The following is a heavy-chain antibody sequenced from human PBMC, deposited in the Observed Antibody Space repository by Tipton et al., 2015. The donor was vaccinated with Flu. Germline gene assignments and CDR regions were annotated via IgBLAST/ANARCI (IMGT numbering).Heavy chain of an antibody. D-gene: IGHD2-2*01. Sequence: QLVQSGGGLVKPGGSLRLSCAASGFTFSDHYMSWIRQAPGKGLEWVSYMSRSGSTIYYADSVKGRFTISRDNAKNSLYLQMNSLRAEDTAMYYCARDANRRTRVDYWGQGTLVTVSS. J-gene: IGHJ4*02. CDR1: GFTFSDHY. V-gene: IGHV3-11*01. CDR3: ARDANRRTRVDY. CDR2: MSRSGSTI.